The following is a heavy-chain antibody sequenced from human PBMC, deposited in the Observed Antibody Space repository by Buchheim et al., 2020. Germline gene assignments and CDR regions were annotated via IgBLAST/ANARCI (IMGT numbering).Heavy chain of an antibody. Sequence: QVQLQESGPGLVKPSETLSLTCTVSGDSVSSGSYYWSWIRQPPGKGLEWIGYIYNSGRTNYNPSLKSRVTISIDTSKNQFSLRRGSVTAADTAVNYCARQLVEATRFFDYWGQGTL. J-gene: IGHJ4*02. CDR2: IYNSGRT. D-gene: IGHD6-13*01. CDR3: ARQLVEATRFFDY. CDR1: GDSVSSGSYY. V-gene: IGHV4-61*01.